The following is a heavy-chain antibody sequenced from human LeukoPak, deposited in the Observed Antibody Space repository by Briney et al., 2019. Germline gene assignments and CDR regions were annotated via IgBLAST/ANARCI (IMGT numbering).Heavy chain of an antibody. CDR2: ISSSSSYI. J-gene: IGHJ4*02. V-gene: IGHV3-21*01. Sequence: GGSLRLSCAASGFTFSSYSMNWVRQAPGRGLEWVSSISSSSSYIYYADSAKGRFTISRDNAKNSLYLQMNSLRAEDTAAYSCATDRILYGKRQRTFDYLGQGTLVSVST. CDR1: GFTFSSYS. D-gene: IGHD2-8*01. CDR3: ATDRILYGKRQRTFDY.